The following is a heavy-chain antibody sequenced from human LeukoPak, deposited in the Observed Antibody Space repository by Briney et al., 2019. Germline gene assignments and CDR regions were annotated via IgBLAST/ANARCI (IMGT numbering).Heavy chain of an antibody. D-gene: IGHD3-3*01. CDR2: IYYSGST. Sequence: SETLSLTCSVSGDSIGRYYWSWIRQPPGKGLEWIGYIYYSGSTNYNPSLESRVTMSVDTSKNQFSLKLDSMTAADTAVYYCARARYDFWSGYYRKNWFDPWGQGTLVTVSS. CDR1: GDSIGRYY. J-gene: IGHJ5*02. V-gene: IGHV4-59*01. CDR3: ARARYDFWSGYYRKNWFDP.